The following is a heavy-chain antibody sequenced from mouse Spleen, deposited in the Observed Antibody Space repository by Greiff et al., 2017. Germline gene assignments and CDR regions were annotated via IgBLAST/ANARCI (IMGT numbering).Heavy chain of an antibody. V-gene: IGHV1-69*02. Sequence: VQLQQPGAELVRPGASVKLSCKASGYTFTSYWINWVKQRPGQGLEWIGNIYPSDSYTNYNQKFKDKATLTVDKSSSTAYMQLSSPTSEDSAVYYCTSWGDYDPFAYWGQGTLVTVSA. CDR3: TSWGDYDPFAY. CDR2: IYPSDSYT. J-gene: IGHJ3*01. CDR1: GYTFTSYW. D-gene: IGHD2-4*01.